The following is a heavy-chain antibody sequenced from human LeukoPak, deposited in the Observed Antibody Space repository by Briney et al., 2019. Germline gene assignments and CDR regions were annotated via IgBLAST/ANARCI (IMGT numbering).Heavy chain of an antibody. CDR1: GGSISSGDYY. J-gene: IGHJ2*01. CDR3: ARTPIVVVTDYWYFDL. D-gene: IGHD2-21*02. CDR2: IYYSGST. V-gene: IGHV4-30-4*08. Sequence: KPSQTLSLTCTVSGGSISSGDYYWSWIRQPPGKGLEWIGYIYYSGSTYYNPSLKSRVTISVDTSKNQFSLKLSPVTAADTAVYYCARTPIVVVTDYWYFDLWGRGTLVTVSS.